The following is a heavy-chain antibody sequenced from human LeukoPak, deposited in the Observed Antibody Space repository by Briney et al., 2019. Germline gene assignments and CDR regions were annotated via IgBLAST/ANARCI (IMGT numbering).Heavy chain of an antibody. V-gene: IGHV3-23*01. J-gene: IGHJ3*02. CDR2: ISGSGGST. Sequence: GSLRLSCAASGFTFSSYGMSWVRQAPGKGLEWVSAISGSGGSTYYADSVKGRFTISRDNSKNTLYLQMNSLRAEDTAVYYCATVGATPDAFDIWGQGTMVTVSS. D-gene: IGHD1-26*01. CDR3: ATVGATPDAFDI. CDR1: GFTFSSYG.